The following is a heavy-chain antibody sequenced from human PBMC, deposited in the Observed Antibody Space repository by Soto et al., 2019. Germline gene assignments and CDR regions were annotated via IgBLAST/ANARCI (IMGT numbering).Heavy chain of an antibody. CDR1: GFTFSSYA. Sequence: PGGSLRLSCAASGFTFSSYAMSWVRQAPGKGLEWVSAISGSGGSTYYADSVKGRFTISRDNSKNTLYLQMNSLRAEDTAVYYCAKATLVEWLVQYFDYWGQGTLVTVSS. J-gene: IGHJ4*02. D-gene: IGHD6-19*01. CDR2: ISGSGGST. CDR3: AKATLVEWLVQYFDY. V-gene: IGHV3-23*01.